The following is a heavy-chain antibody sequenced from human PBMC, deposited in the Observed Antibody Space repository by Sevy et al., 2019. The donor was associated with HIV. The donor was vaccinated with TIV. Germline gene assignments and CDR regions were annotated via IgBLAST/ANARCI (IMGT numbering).Heavy chain of an antibody. CDR3: ASGKVAAIYNWFDP. V-gene: IGHV4-4*07. CDR1: GGSISSYY. J-gene: IGHJ5*02. D-gene: IGHD2-15*01. Sequence: SETLSLTCTVSGGSISSYYWSWIRQPAGKGLEWIGRIYTSGSTNYNPSLKSRVTMSVDTSKNQFSLKLSSVTAVDTAVYYCASGKVAAIYNWFDPWGQGTLVTVSS. CDR2: IYTSGST.